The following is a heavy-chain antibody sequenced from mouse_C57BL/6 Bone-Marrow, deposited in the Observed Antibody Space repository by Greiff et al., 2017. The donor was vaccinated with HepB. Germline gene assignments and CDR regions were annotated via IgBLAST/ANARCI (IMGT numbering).Heavy chain of an antibody. CDR2: FYPGSGSI. CDR1: GYTFTEYT. J-gene: IGHJ3*01. V-gene: IGHV1-62-2*01. D-gene: IGHD2-5*01. Sequence: QVQLQQSGPELVKPGASVKMSCKASGYTFTEYTIHWVKQRSGQGLEWIGWFYPGSGSIKYNEKFKDKATLTADKSSSTVYMELRRLTSEDSAVYFCERDEEGIYSNLAWFAYWGQGTLVTVSA. CDR3: ERDEEGIYSNLAWFAY.